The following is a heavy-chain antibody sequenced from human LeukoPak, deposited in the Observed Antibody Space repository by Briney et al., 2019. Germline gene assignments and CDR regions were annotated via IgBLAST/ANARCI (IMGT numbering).Heavy chain of an antibody. CDR1: GGTFSSYA. Sequence: SVKVSCKASGGTFSSYAISWVRQAPGQGLEWMGGIIPIFGTANYAQKFQGRVTITADASTSTAYMELNSLRSEDTAVYYCARDEQDSSSWYARWFDPWGQGTLVTVSS. CDR2: IIPIFGTA. D-gene: IGHD6-13*01. CDR3: ARDEQDSSSWYARWFDP. V-gene: IGHV1-69*13. J-gene: IGHJ5*02.